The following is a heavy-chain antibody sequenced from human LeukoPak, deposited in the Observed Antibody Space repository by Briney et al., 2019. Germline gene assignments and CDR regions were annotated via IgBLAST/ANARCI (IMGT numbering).Heavy chain of an antibody. J-gene: IGHJ4*02. CDR2: ISSSSSYI. D-gene: IGHD3-10*01. Sequence: PGGSLRLSCAASGFTFSSYWMHWVRQAPWKGLEWVSSISSSSSYIYYADSVKGRFTISRDNAKNSLYLQMNSLRAEDTAVYYCARVGQFGGLGDWGQGTLVTVSS. CDR3: ARVGQFGGLGD. V-gene: IGHV3-21*01. CDR1: GFTFSSYW.